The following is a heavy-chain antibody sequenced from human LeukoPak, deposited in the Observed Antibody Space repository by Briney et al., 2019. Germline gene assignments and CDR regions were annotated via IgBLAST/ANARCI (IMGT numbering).Heavy chain of an antibody. Sequence: PGGSLRLSCAASGFTVSSNYMSWVRQAPGKGLEWVSVIYSGGSTYYADSVKGRFTISRGNSKNTLYLQMNSLRAEDTAVYYCARALMYPTDSQSAYWGQGTLVTVSS. V-gene: IGHV3-53*01. J-gene: IGHJ4*02. D-gene: IGHD3-22*01. CDR3: ARALMYPTDSQSAY. CDR2: IYSGGST. CDR1: GFTVSSNY.